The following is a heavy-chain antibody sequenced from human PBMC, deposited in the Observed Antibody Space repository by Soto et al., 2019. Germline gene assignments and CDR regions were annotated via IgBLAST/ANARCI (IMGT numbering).Heavy chain of an antibody. V-gene: IGHV2-5*02. J-gene: IGHJ4*02. D-gene: IGHD2-2*01. CDR2: IYWDDDE. CDR3: AHGSCSSADCYPNPYLDY. CDR1: GFSLNTTAEG. Sequence: QITLKESGPTLVKPTQTLTLTCTFSGFSLNTTAEGVGWIRQPPGKALEWLALIYWDDDERYSPSLKSRLTITKDTSKNQVVLTMTNVDPVDTATYYCAHGSCSSADCYPNPYLDYWGQGILVTVSS.